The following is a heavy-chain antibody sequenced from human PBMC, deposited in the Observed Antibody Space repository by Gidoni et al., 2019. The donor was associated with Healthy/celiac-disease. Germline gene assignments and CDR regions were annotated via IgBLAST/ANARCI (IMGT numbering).Heavy chain of an antibody. J-gene: IGHJ3*02. CDR3: ARGQWFYGGKRPRAFDI. Sequence: QVHLQESDPGLMTTSQTLSLTCTVSCVSISSGGYYWSWIRQHPGKGLEWIGYIYYSGSTYYNPSLKSRVTISVDTYKNQFSMKLSSVTAADTAVYYCARGQWFYGGKRPRAFDIWGQGTMVTVSS. V-gene: IGHV4-31*03. CDR2: IYYSGST. D-gene: IGHD4-17*01. CDR1: CVSISSGGYY.